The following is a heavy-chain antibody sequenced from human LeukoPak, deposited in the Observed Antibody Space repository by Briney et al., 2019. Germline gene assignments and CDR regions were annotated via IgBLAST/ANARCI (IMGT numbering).Heavy chain of an antibody. V-gene: IGHV3-30*04. CDR2: ISYDGSNK. Sequence: GGSLRLSCAASGFTFSSYAMHWVRQAPGKGLEWVAVISYDGSNKYYADSVKGRFTISRDNSKNTLYLQMNSLRAEDTAVYNCARDRAYYGSGSYYRGVDYWGQGTLVTVSS. D-gene: IGHD3-10*01. CDR1: GFTFSSYA. J-gene: IGHJ4*02. CDR3: ARDRAYYGSGSYYRGVDY.